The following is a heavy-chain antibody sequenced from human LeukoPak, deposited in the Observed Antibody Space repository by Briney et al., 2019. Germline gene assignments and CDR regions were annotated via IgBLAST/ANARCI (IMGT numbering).Heavy chain of an antibody. D-gene: IGHD3-9*01. J-gene: IGHJ5*02. V-gene: IGHV1-69*13. CDR3: VRADGYDIWTGYRGWFDP. CDR2: IFPIFGTS. CDR1: GDTLSSHA. Sequence: GASVKISCKASGDTLSSHAISWVRQAPGQGLEWMGGIFPIFGTSNYAQRFQGRVTITADESTSTAYMELNSLRSEDTAVYYCVRADGYDIWTGYRGWFDPWGQGTLVTVSS.